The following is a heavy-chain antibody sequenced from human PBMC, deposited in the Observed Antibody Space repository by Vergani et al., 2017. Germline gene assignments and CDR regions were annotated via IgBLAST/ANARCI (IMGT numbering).Heavy chain of an antibody. CDR1: GGSISSSSYY. J-gene: IGHJ4*02. V-gene: IGHV4-39*01. CDR3: ARHYTAMVPQVPYYFDY. D-gene: IGHD5-18*01. CDR2: IYYSGST. Sequence: QVQLQESGPGLVKPSQTLSLTCTVSGGSISSSSYYWGWIRQPPGKGLEWIGSIYYSGSTYYNPSLKSRVTISVDTSKNQFSLKLSSVTAADTAVYYCARHYTAMVPQVPYYFDYWGQGTLVTVSS.